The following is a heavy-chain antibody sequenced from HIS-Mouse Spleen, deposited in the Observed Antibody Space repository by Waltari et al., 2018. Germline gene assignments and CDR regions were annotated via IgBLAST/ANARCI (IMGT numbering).Heavy chain of an antibody. J-gene: IGHJ1*01. CDR2: IYHSGST. D-gene: IGHD2-8*01. CDR3: ARDSWAYAIEYFQH. V-gene: IGHV4-38-2*02. Sequence: QVQLQESGPGLVKPSETLSLTCTVSGYSISSGYYWGWIRQPPGKGLEWIGSIYHSGSTHSNPSLKSRVTISVDTSKNQFSLKLSSVTAADTAVYYCARDSWAYAIEYFQHWGQGTLVTVSS. CDR1: GYSISSGYY.